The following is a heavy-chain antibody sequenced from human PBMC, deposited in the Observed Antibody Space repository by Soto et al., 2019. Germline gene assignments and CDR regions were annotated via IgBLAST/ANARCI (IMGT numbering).Heavy chain of an antibody. V-gene: IGHV5-51*01. J-gene: IGHJ6*02. CDR1: GDSFTSYW. CDR3: ARGAVAGTQIAPLSMDV. Sequence: GESLKISCKGSGDSFTSYWIGWVRQMPGKGLEWMGIIYPGDSDTRYSPSFQGQVTISADKSISTAYLQWSSLKASDTAMYYCARGAVAGTQIAPLSMDVWGQGTTVTGSS. CDR2: IYPGDSDT. D-gene: IGHD6-19*01.